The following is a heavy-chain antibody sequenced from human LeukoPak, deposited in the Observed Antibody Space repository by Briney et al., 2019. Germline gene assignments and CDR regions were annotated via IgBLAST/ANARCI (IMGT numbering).Heavy chain of an antibody. J-gene: IGHJ4*02. V-gene: IGHV3-48*01. D-gene: IGHD1-26*01. CDR1: GFTFSSYI. CDR3: ARAGERTSFDY. CDR2: ISSSSSTI. Sequence: GGSLRLSCSASGFTFSSYIMNLVRQAPGKGLEWVSYISSSSSTIYYADSVKGRFTISRDNAKNSLYLQMNSLRAEDTAVYYCARAGERTSFDYWGQGTLVTVSS.